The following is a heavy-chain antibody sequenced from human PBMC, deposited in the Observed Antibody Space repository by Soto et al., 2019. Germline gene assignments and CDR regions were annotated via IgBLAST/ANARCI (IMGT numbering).Heavy chain of an antibody. V-gene: IGHV4-59*01. CDR2: ISYSGTT. Sequence: QVQLQESGPGLVKPSETLSLTCIVSGGSISSYYWNWIRQPPGKGLEWLGYISYSGTTNYNPSLKSRVTISVDTSKNQFSLKLSSVTAADTAVYYCARTSCTSTSCYTWGDRWFDPWGQGTLVTVSS. D-gene: IGHD2-2*02. CDR3: ARTSCTSTSCYTWGDRWFDP. CDR1: GGSISSYY. J-gene: IGHJ5*02.